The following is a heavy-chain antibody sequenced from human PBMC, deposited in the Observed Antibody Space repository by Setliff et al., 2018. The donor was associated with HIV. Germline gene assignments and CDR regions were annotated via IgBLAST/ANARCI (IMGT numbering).Heavy chain of an antibody. D-gene: IGHD3-10*02. Sequence: GGSLRLSCAASGFTVSSNYMSWVRQAPGKGLEWVSVIYSGGSTYYADSVKGRFTISKDNSKNTLYLQMTSLRDEDTAVYYCAKVLLFGVDVFDIWGQGTMVTVSS. CDR1: GFTVSSNY. CDR2: IYSGGST. J-gene: IGHJ3*02. V-gene: IGHV3-53*01. CDR3: AKVLLFGVDVFDI.